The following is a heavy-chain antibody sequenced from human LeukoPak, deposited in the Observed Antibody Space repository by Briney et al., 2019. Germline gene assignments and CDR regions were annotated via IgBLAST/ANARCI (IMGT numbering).Heavy chain of an antibody. J-gene: IGHJ6*03. Sequence: GGSPRLSCEASGFTFSTYNMNWVRHAPGKGLVWVSRINTVGSSTTHADSVKGRFTISRDNAKNTLYLQMNSLRAEDTAVYYCARDMDRYYMDVWGKGTTVTVSS. CDR2: INTVGSST. D-gene: IGHD3-10*01. V-gene: IGHV3-74*01. CDR3: ARDMDRYYMDV. CDR1: GFTFSTYN.